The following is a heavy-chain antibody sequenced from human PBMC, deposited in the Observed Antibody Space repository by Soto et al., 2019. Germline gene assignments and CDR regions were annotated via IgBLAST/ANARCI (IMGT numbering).Heavy chain of an antibody. D-gene: IGHD1-26*01. Sequence: GASVKVSCKASGYTFANYHMHWVRQAPGQGLEWMGIINPFSGTTTYAQRFQGRVTMTRDTSTTTVYMELSSLRSVDTAVYYCATVGTGMYTGVQYFFGFWGQGTQFTVSS. V-gene: IGHV1-46*01. CDR1: GYTFANYH. CDR3: ATVGTGMYTGVQYFFGF. J-gene: IGHJ4*02. CDR2: INPFSGTT.